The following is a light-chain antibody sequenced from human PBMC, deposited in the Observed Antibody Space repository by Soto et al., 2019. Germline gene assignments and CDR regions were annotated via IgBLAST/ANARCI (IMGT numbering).Light chain of an antibody. CDR2: GAS. V-gene: IGKV3-20*01. CDR3: QQYGSSLVT. CDR1: QSVSSSY. J-gene: IGKJ3*01. Sequence: EIVLTQSPGTLSLSPGERATLSCRASQSVSSSYLAWYQQKPGQAPRLLIYGASSRATGIPDRFSGSGSGTDFTLTISRREPKDFAVYYCQQYGSSLVTLGPGT.